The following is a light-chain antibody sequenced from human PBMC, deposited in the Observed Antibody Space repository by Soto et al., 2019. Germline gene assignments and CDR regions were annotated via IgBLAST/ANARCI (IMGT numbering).Light chain of an antibody. CDR2: EVS. Sequence: DVVMTQTPLSLSVAPGQPASISCKSSQSLLHITGETFLFWYLQKPGQSPQLLIYEVSTRVSGVPDRFSGSGSGTDFTLEISSLQSEDFAVYYCQQYNNWPPWTFGQGTKVDIK. V-gene: IGKV2-29*01. J-gene: IGKJ1*01. CDR3: QQYNNWPPWT. CDR1: QSLLHITGETF.